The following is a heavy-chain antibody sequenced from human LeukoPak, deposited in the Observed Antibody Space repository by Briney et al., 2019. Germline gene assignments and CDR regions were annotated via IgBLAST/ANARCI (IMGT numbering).Heavy chain of an antibody. V-gene: IGHV3-23*01. D-gene: IGHD3-10*01. Sequence: PGGSLRLSCAASGFTVSSNYMSWVRQAPGKGLEWVSAISGSGGSTYYADSVKGRFTISRDNSKNTLYLQMNSLRAEDTAVYYCAKNVLLWFGESSYFDYWGQGTLVTVSS. CDR2: ISGSGGST. CDR3: AKNVLLWFGESSYFDY. J-gene: IGHJ4*02. CDR1: GFTVSSNY.